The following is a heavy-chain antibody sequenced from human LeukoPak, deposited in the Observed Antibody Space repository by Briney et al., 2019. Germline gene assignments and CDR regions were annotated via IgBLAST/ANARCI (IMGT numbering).Heavy chain of an antibody. D-gene: IGHD6-6*01. CDR2: IYYSGST. V-gene: IGHV4-59*01. Sequence: SETLSLTCTVSGGFISGYSWSWIRQPPGKGLEWIGYIYYSGSTNYNPSLKSRVTISVDTSKNQFSLKMSSVTAADTAVYYCAREEGIAARGYFDYWGQGTLVTVSS. CDR1: GGFISGYS. J-gene: IGHJ4*02. CDR3: AREEGIAARGYFDY.